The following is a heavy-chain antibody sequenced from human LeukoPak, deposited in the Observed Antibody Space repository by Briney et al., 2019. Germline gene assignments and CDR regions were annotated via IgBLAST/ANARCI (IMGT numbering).Heavy chain of an antibody. CDR2: INWNGGST. V-gene: IGHV3-20*04. CDR3: ARDQRGHDAFDI. CDR1: GFPFSSYG. Sequence: GGTLRLSCAASGFPFSSYGMSWVRQAPGKGLEWVSGINWNGGSTGYADSVKGRFTISRDNAKNSLYLQMNSLRAEDTALYYCARDQRGHDAFDIWGQGTMVTVSS. D-gene: IGHD1-26*01. J-gene: IGHJ3*02.